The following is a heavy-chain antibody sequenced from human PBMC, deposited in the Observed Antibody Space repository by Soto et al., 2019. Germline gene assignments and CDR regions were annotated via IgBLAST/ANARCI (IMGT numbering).Heavy chain of an antibody. J-gene: IGHJ4*02. D-gene: IGHD4-17*01. CDR2: ISYDGSNK. Sequence: QVQLVESGGGVVQPGRSLRLSCAESGFTFSSYGMHWVRKAPGKGLEWVAVISYDGSNKYYADSVKGRFTISRDNSKNTLYLQMNSLRAEDTAVYYCAKATVTLDYWGQGTLVTVSS. CDR3: AKATVTLDY. V-gene: IGHV3-30*18. CDR1: GFTFSSYG.